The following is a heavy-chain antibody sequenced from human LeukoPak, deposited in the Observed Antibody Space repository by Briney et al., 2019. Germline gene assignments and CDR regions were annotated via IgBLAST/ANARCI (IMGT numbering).Heavy chain of an antibody. Sequence: ASVKVSCKASGYTFTDYYMHWVRQAPGQGLEWVGWINPNSGGTNYAQKFQGRVTMTTDTSISTAYREVSRLRSDDTAVYYCARVRIGQQLDKYYYYAMDVWGQGTTVTVSS. CDR1: GYTFTDYY. CDR2: INPNSGGT. V-gene: IGHV1-2*02. CDR3: ARVRIGQQLDKYYYYAMDV. D-gene: IGHD6-13*01. J-gene: IGHJ6*02.